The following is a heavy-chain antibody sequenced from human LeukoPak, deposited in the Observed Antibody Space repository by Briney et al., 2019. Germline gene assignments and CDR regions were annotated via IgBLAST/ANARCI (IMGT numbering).Heavy chain of an antibody. CDR2: INPSGGST. CDR1: GYTFTSYY. J-gene: IGHJ6*02. CDR3: ARGPLSGYEVYYYYGMDV. D-gene: IGHD5-12*01. Sequence: PRASVKVSCKASGYTFTSYYMHWVRQAPGQGLEWMGIINPSGGSTSYSQKFQGRVTMTRDTSTSTVYMELSRLRSEDTAVYYCARGPLSGYEVYYYYGMDVWGQGTTVTVSS. V-gene: IGHV1-46*01.